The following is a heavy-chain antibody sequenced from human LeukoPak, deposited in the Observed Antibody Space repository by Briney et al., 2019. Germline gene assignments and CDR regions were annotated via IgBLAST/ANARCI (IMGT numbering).Heavy chain of an antibody. CDR1: GFTFSSYA. Sequence: PGGSLRLSCAASGFTFSSYAMSWVRQAPGKGLEWVSAISGSGGSTYYADSVKGRFTISRDNSKNTLYLQMISLRAEDTAVYYCAKDLDSSGYANWFDPWGLGTLVTVSS. J-gene: IGHJ5*02. V-gene: IGHV3-23*01. CDR2: ISGSGGST. D-gene: IGHD3-22*01. CDR3: AKDLDSSGYANWFDP.